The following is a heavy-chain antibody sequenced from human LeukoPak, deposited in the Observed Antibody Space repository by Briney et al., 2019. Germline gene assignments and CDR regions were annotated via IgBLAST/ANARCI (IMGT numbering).Heavy chain of an antibody. J-gene: IGHJ6*03. D-gene: IGHD3-3*01. CDR1: GFTFHTYW. V-gene: IGHV3-7*04. CDR3: ARVNYDFWSASYYYNYYYKDV. Sequence: PGGSLRLSXAASGFTFHTYWMTWVRQAPGKELEWVASIKLDGSEKYYVDSVKGRFTISRDNTKNSLYLQMNSLRAEDTAVYYCARVNYDFWSASYYYNYYYKDVWGKGTTVTVSS. CDR2: IKLDGSEK.